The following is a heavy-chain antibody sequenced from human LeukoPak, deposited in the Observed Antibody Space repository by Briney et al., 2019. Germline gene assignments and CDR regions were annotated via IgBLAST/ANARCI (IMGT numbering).Heavy chain of an antibody. J-gene: IGHJ6*03. Sequence: PSETLSLTCTVSGGSISSGGYYWSWIRQPPGKGLEWIGYIYHSGSTYYNPSLKSRVTISVDRSKNQFSLKLSSVTAADTAVYYCARDFETTRGYYYYYYMDVWGKGTTVTVSS. CDR3: ARDFETTRGYYYYYYMDV. D-gene: IGHD1-7*01. CDR2: IYHSGST. V-gene: IGHV4-30-2*01. CDR1: GGSISSGGYY.